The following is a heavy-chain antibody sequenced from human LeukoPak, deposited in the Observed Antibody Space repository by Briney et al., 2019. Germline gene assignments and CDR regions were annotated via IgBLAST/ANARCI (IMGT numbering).Heavy chain of an antibody. V-gene: IGHV4-59*01. CDR1: GDSISSNY. Sequence: SETLSLTCSVSGDSISSNYWSWIRQPPGKGLEWIGYMYNSGSTNHNPSLKSRVTISVDTSKNQFSLMLSSVTAADTAVYFCARGAGRCGGDCYSSDSWGQGTLVTVSS. J-gene: IGHJ4*02. CDR3: ARGAGRCGGDCYSSDS. D-gene: IGHD2-21*02. CDR2: MYNSGST.